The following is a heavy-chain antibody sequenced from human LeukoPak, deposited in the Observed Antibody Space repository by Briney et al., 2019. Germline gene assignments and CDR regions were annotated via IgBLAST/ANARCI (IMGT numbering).Heavy chain of an antibody. CDR3: AKRGGSGRYYFDY. D-gene: IGHD5-12*01. J-gene: IGHJ4*02. V-gene: IGHV3-9*01. CDR2: ISWNSGSI. Sequence: GGSLRLSCAASGFTFYDYAMHWVRQAPGKGLEWVSGISWNSGSIVYADSVKGRFTISRDNAKNSLYLQMNSLRAEDTALYYCAKRGGSGRYYFDYWGQGTLVTVSS. CDR1: GFTFYDYA.